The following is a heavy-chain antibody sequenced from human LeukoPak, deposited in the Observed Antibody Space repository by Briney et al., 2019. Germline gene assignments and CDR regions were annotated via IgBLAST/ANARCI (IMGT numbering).Heavy chain of an antibody. CDR2: MYYSGST. CDR3: ARGLDTNDWSDAFDI. CDR1: GGSISSGDYS. Sequence: SETLSLTCAVSGGSISSGDYSWSWIRQPPGKGLEWIGYMYYSGSTYSNLSLKSRVTISVDTSKNQFSLKLSSVTAADTAVYYCARGLDTNDWSDAFDIWGQGTMVTVSS. D-gene: IGHD2-21*01. J-gene: IGHJ3*02. V-gene: IGHV4-30-4*07.